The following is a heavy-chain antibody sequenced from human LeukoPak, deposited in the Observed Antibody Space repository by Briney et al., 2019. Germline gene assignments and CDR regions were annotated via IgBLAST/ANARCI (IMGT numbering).Heavy chain of an antibody. J-gene: IGHJ4*02. V-gene: IGHV1-8*01. CDR1: GYTFTSYD. Sequence: ASVKVSCKASGYTFTSYDINWVRQATGQGLEWMGWMNPSSGNTGYAQKFQGRVTMTRNTSISTAYMELSSLRSEDTAVYYCARGLARHIAARQYWGQGTLVTVSS. CDR3: ARGLARHIAARQY. CDR2: MNPSSGNT. D-gene: IGHD6-6*01.